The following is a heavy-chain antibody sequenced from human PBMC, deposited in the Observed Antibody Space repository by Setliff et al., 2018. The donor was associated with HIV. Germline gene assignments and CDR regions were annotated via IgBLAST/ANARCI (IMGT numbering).Heavy chain of an antibody. V-gene: IGHV1-46*01. CDR1: GYTFTNYY. CDR2: INPSGGRT. D-gene: IGHD3-10*01. CDR3: ARDPVSDYYGSGSYHGIDY. J-gene: IGHJ4*02. Sequence: GASVKVSCKASGYTFTNYYIHWVRQAPGQGLEWMGLINPSGGRTNYAQKLQGRVTMTTDTSTSTAYMELRSLRSDDTAVYYCARDPVSDYYGSGSYHGIDYWGQGTLVTVSS.